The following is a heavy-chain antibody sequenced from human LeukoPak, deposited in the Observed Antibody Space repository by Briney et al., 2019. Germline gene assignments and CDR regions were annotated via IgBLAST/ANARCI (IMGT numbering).Heavy chain of an antibody. Sequence: GGSLRLSCAASGFTFSSYAMHWVRQAPGKGLEWVAVISYDGSNKYYADSVRGRFTISRDDSENTLYLQMNSLKTEDTAVYYCIRGGYFDAFDIWGQGTMVTVSS. CDR2: ISYDGSNK. V-gene: IGHV3-30-3*01. CDR1: GFTFSSYA. D-gene: IGHD3-10*01. CDR3: IRGGYFDAFDI. J-gene: IGHJ3*02.